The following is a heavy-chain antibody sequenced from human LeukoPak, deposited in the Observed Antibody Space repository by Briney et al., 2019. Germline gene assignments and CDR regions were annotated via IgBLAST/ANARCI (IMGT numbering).Heavy chain of an antibody. CDR1: GGSISSSSFY. D-gene: IGHD3-9*01. J-gene: IGHJ6*03. CDR2: IYFSGST. CDR3: ARMYYDILTGWHYYYYMDV. Sequence: SETLSLTCTVSGGSISSSSFYWGWVRQPPGKGLEWIGSIYFSGSTYYNPSLKSRVTISVDTSKNQFSLKLSSVTAADTAVYYCARMYYDILTGWHYYYYMDVWGKGTTVTISS. V-gene: IGHV4-39*07.